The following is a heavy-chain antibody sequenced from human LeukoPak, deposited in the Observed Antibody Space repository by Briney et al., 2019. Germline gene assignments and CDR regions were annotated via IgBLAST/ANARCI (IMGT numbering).Heavy chain of an antibody. CDR2: IRSKHYGGAI. CDR1: GFTFGDYA. D-gene: IGHD4-17*01. J-gene: IGHJ6*03. Sequence: GGSLRLSCTASGFTFGDYAMSWFRQAPGKGLEWVGFIRSKHYGGAIEYAASVRGRFTISRDDSKSIAYLQMNSLKAEDTAVYYCARDQLGGDPRGYYYYYMDVWGKGTTVTVSS. V-gene: IGHV3-49*03. CDR3: ARDQLGGDPRGYYYYYMDV.